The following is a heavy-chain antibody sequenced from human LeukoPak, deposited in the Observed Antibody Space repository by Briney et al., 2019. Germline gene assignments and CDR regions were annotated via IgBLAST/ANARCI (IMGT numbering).Heavy chain of an antibody. J-gene: IGHJ4*02. V-gene: IGHV3-7*01. CDR2: INQDGSET. CDR3: ARDPGEWQVPIDY. Sequence: PGGSLRLSCAASGFTFTNYWMSWVRQAPGKGLEWVAYINQDGSETKYVDSVKGRFTISRENAKKSVYLYMNNLRAEDSAVYFCARDPGEWQVPIDYWGQGTLVSVSS. D-gene: IGHD3-10*01. CDR1: GFTFTNYW.